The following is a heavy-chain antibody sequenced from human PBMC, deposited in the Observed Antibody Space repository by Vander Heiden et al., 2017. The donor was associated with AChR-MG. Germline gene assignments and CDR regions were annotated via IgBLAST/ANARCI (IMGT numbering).Heavy chain of an antibody. CDR1: GGTFGSYA. Sequence: VQLVQSGAEVRKPGSSVKVSCKASGGTFGSYAISWVRQAPGQGLEWMGGIIPIFGTANYAQKFQGRVTITADESTSTAYMELSSLRSEDTAVYYCARDPRDGYTQFDYWGQGTLVTVSS. D-gene: IGHD5-12*01. V-gene: IGHV1-69*01. CDR3: ARDPRDGYTQFDY. CDR2: IIPIFGTA. J-gene: IGHJ4*02.